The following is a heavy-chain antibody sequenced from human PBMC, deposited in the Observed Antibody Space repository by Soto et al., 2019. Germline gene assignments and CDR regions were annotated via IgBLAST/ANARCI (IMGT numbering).Heavy chain of an antibody. D-gene: IGHD2-21*01. J-gene: IGHJ4*01. CDR1: GFTFSSYG. CDR3: AKEGGLIAYLSSSYYFDY. Sequence: QVQLVESGGGVVQPGRSLRLSCAASGFTFSSYGMHWVRQAPGKGLEWVAIISYDGSNTYYADSVKGRFTISRDNSKNTLYLQRNSLRSEDTSVYYCAKEGGLIAYLSSSYYFDYWGQRTLVTVSS. CDR2: ISYDGSNT. V-gene: IGHV3-30*18.